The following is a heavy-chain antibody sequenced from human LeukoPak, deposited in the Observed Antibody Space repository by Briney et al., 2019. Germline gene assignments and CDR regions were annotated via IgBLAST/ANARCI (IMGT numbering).Heavy chain of an antibody. D-gene: IGHD6-19*01. V-gene: IGHV3-30*04. CDR3: ARGLSSVAGTEVYYMDV. Sequence: PGGSLRLSCAASGFTFSSYAMHWVRQAPGKGLEWVAVISYDGSNKYYADSVKGRFTISRDNSKNTLYLQMNSLRAEDTAVYYCARGLSSVAGTEVYYMDVWGKGTTVTVSS. CDR1: GFTFSSYA. CDR2: ISYDGSNK. J-gene: IGHJ6*03.